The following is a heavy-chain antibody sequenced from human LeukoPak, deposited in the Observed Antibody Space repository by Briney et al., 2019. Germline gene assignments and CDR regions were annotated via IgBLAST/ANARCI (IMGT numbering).Heavy chain of an antibody. CDR1: GFTLTNAW. CDR2: IKSKPHDGTT. CDR3: TAEDGWFDP. Sequence: GGSLTLSCAASGFTLTNAWMNWLRQAPGQGLEWFVRIKSKPHDGTTDYAAPVKGRFTISRDDSKNTLYLQMNSLKTEDTAVYYCTAEDGWFDPWGQGTLVTVSS. J-gene: IGHJ5*02. V-gene: IGHV3-15*01.